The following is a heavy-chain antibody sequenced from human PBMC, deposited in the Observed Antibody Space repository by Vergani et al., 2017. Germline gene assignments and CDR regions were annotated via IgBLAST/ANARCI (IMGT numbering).Heavy chain of an antibody. CDR2: IIPFFGAA. V-gene: IGHV1-69*06. CDR3: AIKGLAATGTQGWFDP. Sequence: QVQLVQSGAEVKKPGSSVKVSCKASGGTFSSYAISWVRQAPGQGLEWMGGIIPFFGAANYAQKFQGRVTITADKSTSTAYRELSSLRSEDTAIYYWAIKGLAATGTQGWFDPWGQGTLVTVSS. D-gene: IGHD6-13*01. CDR1: GGTFSSYA. J-gene: IGHJ5*02.